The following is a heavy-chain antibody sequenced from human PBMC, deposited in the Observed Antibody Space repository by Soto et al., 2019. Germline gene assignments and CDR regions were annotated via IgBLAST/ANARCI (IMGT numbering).Heavy chain of an antibody. CDR2: IYYSGST. CDR3: ARVPGL. J-gene: IGHJ4*02. Sequence: SETLSLTYSVSCGSISIGGYYWGWIRQHPGKGLEWIGYIYYSGSTYYNPSLKSRVTISVDTSKNQFSLKLSSVTGADTAVYYCARVPGLWGQGTLVTVSS. D-gene: IGHD7-27*01. V-gene: IGHV4-31*03. CDR1: CGSISIGGYY.